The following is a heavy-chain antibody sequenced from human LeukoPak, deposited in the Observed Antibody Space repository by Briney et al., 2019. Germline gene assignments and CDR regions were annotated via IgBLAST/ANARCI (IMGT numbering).Heavy chain of an antibody. CDR3: ARSVYNRKDGANYYYMDV. J-gene: IGHJ6*03. CDR1: GGSISSSSYY. V-gene: IGHV4-39*07. Sequence: PSETLSLTCTVSGGSISSSSYYWGWIRQPPGKGLEWIGSIYYSGSTYYNPSLKSRVTISVDTSKNQFSLKLSSVTAADTAVYYCARSVYNRKDGANYYYMDVWGKGTTVTVSS. D-gene: IGHD5/OR15-5a*01. CDR2: IYYSGST.